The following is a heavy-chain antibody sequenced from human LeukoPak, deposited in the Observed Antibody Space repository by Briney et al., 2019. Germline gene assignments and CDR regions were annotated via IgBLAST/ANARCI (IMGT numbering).Heavy chain of an antibody. D-gene: IGHD3-22*01. CDR2: ISSGDYT. CDR3: ARLPVVITGGYGMDV. CDR1: GFTIGSFA. Sequence: TGGSLRLCCAASGFTIGSFAMSWVRQAPGKGLEWVSTISSGDYTYYADSVKGRFTISRDNAKNSLYLQMNSLRAEDTAVYYCARLPVVITGGYGMDVWGQGTTVTVSS. V-gene: IGHV3-21*01. J-gene: IGHJ6*02.